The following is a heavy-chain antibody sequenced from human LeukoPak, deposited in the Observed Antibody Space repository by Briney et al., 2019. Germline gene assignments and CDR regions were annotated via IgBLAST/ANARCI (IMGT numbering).Heavy chain of an antibody. CDR2: INPNSGGT. CDR1: GYTFTGYY. J-gene: IGHJ3*02. CDR3: ATGRGYGLVVDAFDI. D-gene: IGHD5-18*01. V-gene: IGHV1-2*02. Sequence: ASVKVSCKASGYTFTGYYMHWVRQAPGQGLEWMGWINPNSGGTNYAQKFQGRVTMTRDTSISTAYMELSRLRSDDTAVYYCATGRGYGLVVDAFDIWGQGTMVTVSS.